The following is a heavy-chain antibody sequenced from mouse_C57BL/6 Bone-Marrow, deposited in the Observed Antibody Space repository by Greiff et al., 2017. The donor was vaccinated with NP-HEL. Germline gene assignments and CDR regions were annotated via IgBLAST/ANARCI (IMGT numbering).Heavy chain of an antibody. CDR3: ARIYYCSSSFAY. V-gene: IGHV1-80*01. J-gene: IGHJ3*01. Sequence: VQLQESGAELVKPGASVKISCKASGYAFSSYWMNWVKQRPGQGLEWIGQIYPGDGDTNYNGKFKGKATLTADKSSSTAYMQLSSLTSEDSAVYCCARIYYCSSSFAYWGQGTLVTVSA. CDR2: IYPGDGDT. CDR1: GYAFSSYW. D-gene: IGHD1-1*01.